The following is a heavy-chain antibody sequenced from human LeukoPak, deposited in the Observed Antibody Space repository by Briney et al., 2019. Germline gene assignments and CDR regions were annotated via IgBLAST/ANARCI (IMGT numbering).Heavy chain of an antibody. Sequence: PGGSLRLSCAASGFTFTSYTMNWVRQAPGKGLEWVAFISYHGKSENYADSVKGRFTISRDISKNMLYLQMNSLRPEDTAVYYCARDSVTTGFYFDYWGQGTLVTVSS. CDR2: ISYHGKSE. D-gene: IGHD4-17*01. J-gene: IGHJ4*02. V-gene: IGHV3-30*04. CDR3: ARDSVTTGFYFDY. CDR1: GFTFTSYT.